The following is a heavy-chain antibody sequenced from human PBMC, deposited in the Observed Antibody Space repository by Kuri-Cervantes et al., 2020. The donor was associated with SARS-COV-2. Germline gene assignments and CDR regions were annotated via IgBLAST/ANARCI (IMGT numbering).Heavy chain of an antibody. V-gene: IGHV1-58*02. J-gene: IGHJ3*02. CDR1: GFTFTSSA. CDR2: IVVGRGNT. CDR3: AAALIDAFDI. Sequence: SVKVSCKASGFTFTSSAMQWVRQARGQRLEWIGWIVVGRGNTNYAQKFQERVTITRDMSTSTAYMELSSLRSEDMAVYYCAAALIDAFDIWGQGTMVTVSS.